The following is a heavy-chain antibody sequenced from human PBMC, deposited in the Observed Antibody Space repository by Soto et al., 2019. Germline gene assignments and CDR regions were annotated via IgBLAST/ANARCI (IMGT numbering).Heavy chain of an antibody. D-gene: IGHD1-26*01. CDR3: AAASGGASYYYYGMDV. CDR1: GFTFTSSA. V-gene: IGHV1-58*01. J-gene: IGHJ6*02. Sequence: ASVKVSCKASGFTFTSSAVQWVRQARGQRLEWIGWIVVGSGNTNYAQKFQERVTITRDMSTSTAYMELSSLRSEDTAVYYCAAASGGASYYYYGMDVWGQGTTVTAP. CDR2: IVVGSGNT.